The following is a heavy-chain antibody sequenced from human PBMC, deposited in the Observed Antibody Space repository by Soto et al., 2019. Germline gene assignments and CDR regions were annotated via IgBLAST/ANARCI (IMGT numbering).Heavy chain of an antibody. D-gene: IGHD6-13*01. CDR1: GYTFTSYD. V-gene: IGHV1-8*01. CDR3: ARGSSSSWYVFSPYYFDY. J-gene: IGHJ4*02. Sequence: GPSVKVSCKASGYTFTSYDINCVRHSTGQGLEWMGWMNPNSGNTGYAQKFQGRVTMTRNTSISTAYMELSSLRSEDTAVYYCARGSSSSWYVFSPYYFDYWGQGTLVTVSS. CDR2: MNPNSGNT.